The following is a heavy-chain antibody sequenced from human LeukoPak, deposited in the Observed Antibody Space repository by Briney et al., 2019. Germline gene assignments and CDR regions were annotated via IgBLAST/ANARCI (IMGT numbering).Heavy chain of an antibody. Sequence: GGSLKISFKGSGYPFTSYWIGWGRPMAGKGLGWMGIIYPGDSDTRYSPSFQGQVTISAAMSISTAYLQWSSLKASDTAMYYCACYLGGGTSTYSYFDLWGQGTLVTVSS. CDR3: ACYLGGGTSTYSYFDL. V-gene: IGHV5-51*01. D-gene: IGHD2-15*01. J-gene: IGHJ5*02. CDR2: IYPGDSDT. CDR1: GYPFTSYW.